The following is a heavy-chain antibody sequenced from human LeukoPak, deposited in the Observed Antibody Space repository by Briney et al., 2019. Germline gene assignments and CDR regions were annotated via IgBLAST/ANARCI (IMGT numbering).Heavy chain of an antibody. J-gene: IGHJ4*02. D-gene: IGHD3-10*01. V-gene: IGHV3-15*01. Sequence: GGSLRLSCAASGFTFSSYSMNWVRQAPGKGLEWVGRINSKTDGETTDYAAPVKGRFTISRDDSINTLYLQMNSLKTEDTAVYYCTTRPSGYTTWGQGTLVTVSS. CDR2: INSKTDGETT. CDR1: GFTFSSYS. CDR3: TTRPSGYTT.